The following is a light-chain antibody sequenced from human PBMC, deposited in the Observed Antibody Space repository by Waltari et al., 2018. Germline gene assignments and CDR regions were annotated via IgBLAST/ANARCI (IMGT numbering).Light chain of an antibody. CDR1: ALADES. CDR2: KDN. Sequence: ELTQTPSVSVFPGQTARITCSAAALADESASWYQKKPGQAPVMIIYKDNERPSGIPDRVSGSSSGTTVTLTISAVQAEDEAYYFCQSVDSTDSYPVFGGGTKRTVL. V-gene: IGLV3-25*03. J-gene: IGLJ2*01. CDR3: QSVDSTDSYPV.